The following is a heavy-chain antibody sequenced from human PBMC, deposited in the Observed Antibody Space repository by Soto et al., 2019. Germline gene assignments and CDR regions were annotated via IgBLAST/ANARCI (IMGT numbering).Heavy chain of an antibody. CDR1: GGSISSYY. Sequence: PSETLSLTCTVSGGSISSYYWSWIRQPPGKGLEWIGYIYYSGSTNYNPSLKSRVTISVDTSKNQFSLKLSSVTAADKAVYYCARDNTFGGVIVSGYFDYWGQGTLVTVSS. V-gene: IGHV4-59*01. D-gene: IGHD3-16*02. CDR3: ARDNTFGGVIVSGYFDY. CDR2: IYYSGST. J-gene: IGHJ4*02.